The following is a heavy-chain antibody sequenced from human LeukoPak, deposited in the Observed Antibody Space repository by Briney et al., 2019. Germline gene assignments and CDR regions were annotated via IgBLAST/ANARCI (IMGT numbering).Heavy chain of an antibody. CDR1: GFTFSSYG. J-gene: IGHJ4*02. D-gene: IGHD1-1*01. CDR3: ANFVTTDY. V-gene: IGHV3-30*18. CDR2: ISYDGSNK. Sequence: PGGSLRLSCAASGFTFSSYGMHWVRQAPGKGLEWVAVISYDGSNKYYADSVKGRFTISRDSSKNTLYLQMNSLRAEDTAVYYCANFVTTDYWGQGTLVTVSS.